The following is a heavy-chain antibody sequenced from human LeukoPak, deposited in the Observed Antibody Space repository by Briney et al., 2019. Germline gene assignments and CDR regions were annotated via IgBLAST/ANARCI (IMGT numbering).Heavy chain of an antibody. J-gene: IGHJ4*02. Sequence: SGTLSLTCTVSGGSISGSSDYWGWIRQPPGNGLDWIGSLYSGGNTYYNPSLESRVTISVDTSKNQFSLKVRSVTAADTAVYYCARARTLSSLFDYWGQGTLVTVSS. CDR3: ARARTLSSLFDY. CDR1: GGSISGSSDY. V-gene: IGHV4-39*07. CDR2: LYSGGNT.